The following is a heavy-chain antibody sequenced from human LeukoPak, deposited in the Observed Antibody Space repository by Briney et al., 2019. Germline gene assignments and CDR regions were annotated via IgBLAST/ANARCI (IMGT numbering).Heavy chain of an antibody. CDR2: IFYSGAT. D-gene: IGHD1-26*01. CDR1: GGSISIFY. Sequence: PSETLSLTCAVSGGSISIFYWTWFRQPPGKRLEWIGHIFYSGATNYNPSLKRRVSMSVDTSKNQFSLKLSSVTAADTAVYYCARVGATRRYYYYYYMDVWGKGTTVTVSS. J-gene: IGHJ6*03. CDR3: ARVGATRRYYYYYYMDV. V-gene: IGHV4-59*12.